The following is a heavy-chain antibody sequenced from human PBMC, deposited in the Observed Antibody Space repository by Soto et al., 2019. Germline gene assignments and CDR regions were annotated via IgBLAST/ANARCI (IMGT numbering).Heavy chain of an antibody. D-gene: IGHD5-18*01. CDR2: ISAYNGNT. CDR1: GYTVTSYG. J-gene: IGHJ6*02. Sequence: GASVKVSCKASGYTVTSYGISWVRQAPGQGLEWMGLISAYNGNTNYAQKLQGRVTMTTDTSTSTAYMELRSLRSDDTALYYCPRLSVSDRDSYGLLYYHYRMAVRGPGTTVTLSS. CDR3: PRLSVSDRDSYGLLYYHYRMAV. V-gene: IGHV1-18*04.